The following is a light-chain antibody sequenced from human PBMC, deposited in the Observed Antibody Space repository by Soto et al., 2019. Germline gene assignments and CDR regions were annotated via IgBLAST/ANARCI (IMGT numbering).Light chain of an antibody. V-gene: IGKV1-5*03. CDR3: QQYNTYPLT. J-gene: IGKJ4*01. Sequence: DIQMTQSPSTLSASVGDRVTITCRASQSISTWLAWYQQKPGKAPKLLIYKASSLEGGVPSRFSGSGSVTEFNITVSSLRPDALATYYCQQYNTYPLTFGGGTPVEIK. CDR2: KAS. CDR1: QSISTW.